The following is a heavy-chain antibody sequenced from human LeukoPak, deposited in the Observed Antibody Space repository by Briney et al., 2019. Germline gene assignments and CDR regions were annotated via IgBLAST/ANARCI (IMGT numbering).Heavy chain of an antibody. CDR3: ARARTDIPSIESGMDV. Sequence: SETLSLTCTVSGGSISSYYWSWIRQPPGKGLEWIGYIYYSGSTNYNPSLKSRVTISVDTSKNQFSLKLSSVTAADTAVYYCARARTDIPSIESGMDVWGQGTTVTVSS. J-gene: IGHJ6*02. CDR1: GGSISSYY. CDR2: IYYSGST. V-gene: IGHV4-59*01. D-gene: IGHD3-9*01.